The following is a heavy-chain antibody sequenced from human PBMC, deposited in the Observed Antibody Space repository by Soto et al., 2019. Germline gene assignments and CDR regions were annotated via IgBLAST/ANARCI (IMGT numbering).Heavy chain of an antibody. CDR3: ARSMIVHRPRHYYYYGMDV. V-gene: IGHV3-30-3*01. CDR1: GFTFSSYA. CDR2: ISYDGSNK. D-gene: IGHD3-22*01. J-gene: IGHJ6*02. Sequence: QVQLVESGGGVVQPGRSLRLSCAASGFTFSSYAMHWVRQAPGKGLEWVAVISYDGSNKYYADSVKGRFTISRVNSKNPLYLQMTSLRAEDTAVYYWARSMIVHRPRHYYYYGMDVWGQGTTVTVSS.